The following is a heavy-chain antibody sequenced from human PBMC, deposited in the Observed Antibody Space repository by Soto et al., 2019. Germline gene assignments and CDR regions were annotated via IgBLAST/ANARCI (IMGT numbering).Heavy chain of an antibody. D-gene: IGHD6-19*01. CDR2: ISPKSGGT. Sequence: QVQVVQSGAEVKKPGASVKVSCEASGYTFIDYYMHWVRQAPGQGFEWMGRISPKSGGTNHAQKFQGRVTMTWDTSLNTAYMQLSSLMSEDTAVYYCARPPGYISDWYYFDLWGQGTLVTVSS. J-gene: IGHJ4*02. CDR1: GYTFIDYY. CDR3: ARPPGYISDWYYFDL. V-gene: IGHV1-2*02.